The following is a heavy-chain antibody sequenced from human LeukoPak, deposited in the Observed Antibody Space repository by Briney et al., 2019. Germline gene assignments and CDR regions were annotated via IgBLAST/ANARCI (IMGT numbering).Heavy chain of an antibody. D-gene: IGHD4-17*01. V-gene: IGHV3-23*01. CDR2: ISGSGGST. Sequence: GTSLRLSCAASEFTFSSYAMSWVRQAPGKGLEWVSAISGSGGSTYYADSVKGRFTISRDNSKNTLYLQMNSLRAEDTAVYYCAKDRAVTYSPKSYYFDYWGQGTLVTVSS. CDR1: EFTFSSYA. J-gene: IGHJ4*02. CDR3: AKDRAVTYSPKSYYFDY.